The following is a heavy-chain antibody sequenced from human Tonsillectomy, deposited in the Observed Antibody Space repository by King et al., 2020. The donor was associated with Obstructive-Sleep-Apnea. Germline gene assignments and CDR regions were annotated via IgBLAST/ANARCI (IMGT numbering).Heavy chain of an antibody. CDR2: LHYGRNT. J-gene: IGHJ4*02. CDR1: GGSIIESGFF. V-gene: IGHV4-39*07. Sequence: QMQLQESGPGLVKPSATLSLNCTVSGGSIIESGFFWTWIRPPPGKGLEWIGSLHYGRNTYYSPSLKSRVTISVDTSKNQFSLHINPVTAADTAVYYCTTGDYWGQGSRVTVSS. D-gene: IGHD4-17*01. CDR3: TTGDY.